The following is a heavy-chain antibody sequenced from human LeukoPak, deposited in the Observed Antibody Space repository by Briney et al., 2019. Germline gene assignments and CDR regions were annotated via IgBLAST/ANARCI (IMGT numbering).Heavy chain of an antibody. CDR1: GGSISSYY. D-gene: IGHD2-21*02. CDR3: ARGDFYYYGMDV. Sequence: SETLSLTCTVSGGSISSYYWSWIRQPPGKGLEWLGYIYYSGSTNYNPSLKSRVTISVDTSKNQFSLKLSSVTAADTAVYYCARGDFYYYGMDVWGQGTTVTVSS. V-gene: IGHV4-59*01. CDR2: IYYSGST. J-gene: IGHJ6*02.